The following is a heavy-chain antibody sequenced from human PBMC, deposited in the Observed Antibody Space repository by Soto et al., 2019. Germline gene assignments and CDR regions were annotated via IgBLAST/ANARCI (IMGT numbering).Heavy chain of an antibody. CDR1: GFTFSSYA. CDR3: ANLECAIPPPMRGSPHYNMDV. CDR2: ISGSGGST. D-gene: IGHD3-16*01. J-gene: IGHJ6*03. Sequence: GGSLRLSCAASGFTFSSYAMSWVRQAPGKGLEWVSAISGSGGSTYYADSVKGRFTISRDNSKNTLYLQMNSLRAEDTAVYYCANLECAIPPPMRGSPHYNMDVWGKGTTVTVSS. V-gene: IGHV3-23*01.